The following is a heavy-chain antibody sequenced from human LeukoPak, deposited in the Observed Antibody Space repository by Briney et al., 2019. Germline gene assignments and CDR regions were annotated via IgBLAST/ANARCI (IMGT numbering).Heavy chain of an antibody. Sequence: GGSLRLSCAASGFTFDDYAMHWVRQAPGKGLEWVSLISGDGGSTYYADSVKGRFTISRDNSKNSLYLQMNSLRTEDTAVYYCARSPSPVIVVVRFNWFDPWGQGTLVTVSS. CDR2: ISGDGGST. V-gene: IGHV3-43*02. CDR3: ARSPSPVIVVVRFNWFDP. CDR1: GFTFDDYA. J-gene: IGHJ5*02. D-gene: IGHD3-22*01.